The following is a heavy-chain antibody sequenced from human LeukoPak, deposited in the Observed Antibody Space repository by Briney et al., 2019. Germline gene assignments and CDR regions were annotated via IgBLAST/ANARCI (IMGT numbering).Heavy chain of an antibody. J-gene: IGHJ6*03. D-gene: IGHD1-20*01. Sequence: GGSLRLSCAAWGFTFSSYGMHWVRQAPGKGLEWVTFIRYGGSNKYYAESVKRRFTISRDNSKNALYLQMNSLRAEDAAVYLCPKALTAARTNYYYSYTAGWGKATTVTIPS. CDR2: IRYGGSNK. CDR1: GFTFSSYG. V-gene: IGHV3-30*02. CDR3: PKALTAARTNYYYSYTAG.